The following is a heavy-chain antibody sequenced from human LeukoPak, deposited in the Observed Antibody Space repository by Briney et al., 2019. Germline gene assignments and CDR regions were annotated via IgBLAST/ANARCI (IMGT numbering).Heavy chain of an antibody. CDR1: GGSFSGYY. CDR2: IYYSGST. J-gene: IGHJ5*02. CDR3: ARHRRDCSSTSCYDWFDP. V-gene: IGHV4-59*08. Sequence: SETLSLTCAVYGGSFSGYYWSWIRQPPGKGLEWIGYIYYSGSTNYNPSLKSRVTISVDTSKNQFSLKLSSVTAADTAVYYCARHRRDCSSTSCYDWFDPWGQGTLATVSS. D-gene: IGHD2-2*01.